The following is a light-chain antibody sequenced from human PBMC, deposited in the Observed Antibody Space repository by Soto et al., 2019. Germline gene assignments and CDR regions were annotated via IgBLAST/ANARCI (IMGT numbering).Light chain of an antibody. CDR1: QSVSSSF. Sequence: EIVLTQSPGTLSLSPGERATLSCRASQSVSSSFLAWYQQKPGQAPRLLIYGASSRATGIPDRFSGSGSGTDSTITISRLEPEDFEVYYCQQYDSSPWTFGQGTKVEIK. CDR3: QQYDSSPWT. V-gene: IGKV3-20*01. CDR2: GAS. J-gene: IGKJ1*01.